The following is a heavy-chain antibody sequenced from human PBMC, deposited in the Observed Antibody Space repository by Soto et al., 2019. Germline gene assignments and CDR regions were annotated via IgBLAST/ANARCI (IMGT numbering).Heavy chain of an antibody. Sequence: ETLSLTCTVSGGSISSYYWSWIRQPPGKGLEWIGYIHYSGSTNYNPSLKSRVTISVDTSKNQFSLKLSSVTAADTAVYYCARDHLTDCSSTRCRTGPYYYGMDVWRQGTTIPVSS. V-gene: IGHV4-59*01. D-gene: IGHD2-2*01. CDR1: GGSISSYY. CDR2: IHYSGST. CDR3: ARDHLTDCSSTRCRTGPYYYGMDV. J-gene: IGHJ6*02.